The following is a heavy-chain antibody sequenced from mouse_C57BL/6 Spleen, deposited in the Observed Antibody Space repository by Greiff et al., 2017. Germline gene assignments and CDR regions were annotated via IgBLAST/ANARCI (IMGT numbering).Heavy chain of an antibody. CDR3: ARTATSYSNWYFDV. D-gene: IGHD2-5*01. CDR2: INPNNGGT. CDR1: GYTFTDYN. V-gene: IGHV1-22*01. J-gene: IGHJ1*03. Sequence: EVMLVESGPELVKPGASVKMSCKASGYTFTDYNMHWVKQSHGKSLEWIGYINPNNGGTSYNQKFKGKATLTVNKSSSTAYMELRSLTSEDSAVYYCARTATSYSNWYFDVWGTGTTVTVSS.